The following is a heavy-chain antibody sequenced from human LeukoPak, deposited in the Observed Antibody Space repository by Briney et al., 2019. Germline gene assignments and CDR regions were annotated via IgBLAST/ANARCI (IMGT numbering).Heavy chain of an antibody. D-gene: IGHD1-26*01. Sequence: GGSLRLSCAASGFTVSSNYMSWVRQAPGKGLEWVSVIYSGGSTYYADSVKGRFTISRDNSKNTLYLQMNSLSAEDTAVYYCARQPEVGATSHIDYWGQGTLVTVHS. V-gene: IGHV3-66*04. J-gene: IGHJ4*02. CDR2: IYSGGST. CDR1: GFTVSSNY. CDR3: ARQPEVGATSHIDY.